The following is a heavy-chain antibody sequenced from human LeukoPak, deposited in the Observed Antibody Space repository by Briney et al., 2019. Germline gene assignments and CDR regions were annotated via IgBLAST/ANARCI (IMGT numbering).Heavy chain of an antibody. J-gene: IGHJ4*02. CDR3: AREMLAAAGTRPDY. D-gene: IGHD6-13*01. V-gene: IGHV3-30*04. CDR1: GFTFSSYA. Sequence: PGGSLRLSCAASGFTFSSYAMHWVRQAPGKGLEWVAVISYDGSNKYYADSVKGRFTISRDNSKNTLYLQMNSLRAEDTAVYYCAREMLAAAGTRPDYWGQGTLVTVSS. CDR2: ISYDGSNK.